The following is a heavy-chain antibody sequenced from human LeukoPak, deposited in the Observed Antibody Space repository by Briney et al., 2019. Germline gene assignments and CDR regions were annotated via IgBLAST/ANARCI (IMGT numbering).Heavy chain of an antibody. CDR3: ARSMTPTTP. J-gene: IGHJ4*02. Sequence: SETLSLTCTVSGGSISSSSYYWGWIRQPPGKGLEWIGSIYYSGSTYYNPSLKSRVTISVDTSKNQFSLKLSSVTAADTAVYYCARSMTPTTPWGQGTLVTVSS. CDR1: GGSISSSSYY. CDR2: IYYSGST. D-gene: IGHD1-1*01. V-gene: IGHV4-39*07.